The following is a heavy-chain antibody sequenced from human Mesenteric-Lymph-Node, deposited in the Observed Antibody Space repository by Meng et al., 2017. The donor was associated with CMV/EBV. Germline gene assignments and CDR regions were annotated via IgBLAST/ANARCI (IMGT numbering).Heavy chain of an antibody. CDR3: ARDAVPQGYYYGMDV. V-gene: IGHV3-30-3*01. Sequence: GESLKISCAASGFTFSSYAMHWVRQAPGKGLEWVAVISYDGSNKYYADSVKGRFTISRDDSKNTLYLQMNSLRSEDTTVYYCARDAVPQGYYYGMDVWGQGTTVTVSS. CDR1: GFTFSSYA. CDR2: ISYDGSNK. J-gene: IGHJ6*02.